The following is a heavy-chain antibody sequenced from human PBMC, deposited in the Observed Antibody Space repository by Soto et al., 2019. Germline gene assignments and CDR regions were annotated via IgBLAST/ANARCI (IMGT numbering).Heavy chain of an antibody. CDR2: IYRTGST. CDR1: GDSFTSNNW. CDR3: EGRDPGTRVDY. V-gene: IGHV4-4*02. D-gene: IGHD1-7*01. J-gene: IGHJ4*02. Sequence: SETLSLTCAVSGDSFTSNNWWTWVRQPPGQGLEWIGGIYRTGSTNYNPSLKSRVTISLDKSKNQFSLRVTSLTAADTAVYYCEGRDPGTRVDYWGQGTLVTVSS.